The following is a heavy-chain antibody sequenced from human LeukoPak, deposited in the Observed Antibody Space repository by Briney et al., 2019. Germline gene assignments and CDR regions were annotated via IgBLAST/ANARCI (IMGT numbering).Heavy chain of an antibody. CDR1: GFTFSRNW. J-gene: IGHJ4*02. CDR2: IKQDGSEK. D-gene: IGHD2-8*01. V-gene: IGHV3-7*01. Sequence: GGSLRLSCAASGFTFSRNWMSWVRQAPGKGLEWVANIKQDGSEKYYVDSVKGRFTISRDNAKNSLYLQMNSLRAEDTAVYYCERDRYYCTNGVCSNPFDYWGQGTLVTVSS. CDR3: ERDRYYCTNGVCSNPFDY.